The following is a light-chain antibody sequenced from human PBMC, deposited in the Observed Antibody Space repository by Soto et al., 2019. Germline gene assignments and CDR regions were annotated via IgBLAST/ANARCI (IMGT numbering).Light chain of an antibody. CDR2: DAS. CDR3: RQRSNWPPT. Sequence: EIVLTQSPAALSFSPGERATLSCRASQSVSNSLAWYQQKPGQAPRLLIYDASSKPTDIPARFTGSGSGTDFTLTISGLEPEDFAVYYCRQRSNWPPTFGGGTKVEIK. V-gene: IGKV3-11*01. J-gene: IGKJ4*01. CDR1: QSVSNS.